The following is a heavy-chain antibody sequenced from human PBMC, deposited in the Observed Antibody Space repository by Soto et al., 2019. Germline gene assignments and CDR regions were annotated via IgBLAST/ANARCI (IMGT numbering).Heavy chain of an antibody. V-gene: IGHV3-30-3*01. CDR1: GFTFSSYA. D-gene: IGHD6-19*01. CDR3: AREPIAVAGITFGPFDY. CDR2: ISYDGSNK. Sequence: QVQLVESGGGVVQPGRSLRLSCAASGFTFSSYAMHWVRQAPGKGLEWVAVISYDGSNKYYADSVKGRFTISRDNSKNPLYLQMTGLRAEDTAVYHCAREPIAVAGITFGPFDYWGQGTLVTVSS. J-gene: IGHJ4*02.